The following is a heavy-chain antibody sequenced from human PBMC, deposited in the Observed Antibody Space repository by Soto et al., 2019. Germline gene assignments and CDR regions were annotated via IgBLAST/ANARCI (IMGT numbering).Heavy chain of an antibody. CDR2: ISGSGGST. V-gene: IGHV3-23*01. J-gene: IGHJ4*02. Sequence: SLRLSCSSSLFTFSSYAMSWVRQAPGKGLEWVSAISGSGGSTYYADSVKGRFTISRDNSKNTLYLQMNSLRAEDTAVYYFAKEDQGIEYWGQGTLVTVSS. CDR1: LFTFSSYA. CDR3: AKEDQGIEY.